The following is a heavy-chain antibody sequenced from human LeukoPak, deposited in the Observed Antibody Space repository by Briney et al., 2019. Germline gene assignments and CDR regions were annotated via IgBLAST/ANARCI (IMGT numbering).Heavy chain of an antibody. CDR2: IYSGGST. Sequence: GGSLRLSCAASGFTVSSNYMSWVRQAPETGLEWVSVIYSGGSTYYADSVKGRFTISRDNSKNTLYLQMNSLRAEDTAVYYCARGRSGSYYDYWGQGTLVTVSS. CDR1: GFTVSSNY. V-gene: IGHV3-53*01. D-gene: IGHD1-26*01. J-gene: IGHJ4*02. CDR3: ARGRSGSYYDY.